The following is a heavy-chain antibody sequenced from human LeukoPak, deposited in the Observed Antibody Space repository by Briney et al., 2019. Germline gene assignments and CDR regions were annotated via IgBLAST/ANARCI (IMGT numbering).Heavy chain of an antibody. V-gene: IGHV3-23*01. J-gene: IGHJ4*02. CDR1: GFTFSSYA. CDR3: AKTWYDFWSGYPDY. Sequence: GGSLRLSCAASGFTFSSYAMSWVRQAPGKGLEWVSAISGSGGSTYYADSVKGRFTISRDNSKNTLYLQMNSLRAEDTAVYYCAKTWYDFWSGYPDYWGQGTLVTVSS. CDR2: ISGSGGST. D-gene: IGHD3-3*01.